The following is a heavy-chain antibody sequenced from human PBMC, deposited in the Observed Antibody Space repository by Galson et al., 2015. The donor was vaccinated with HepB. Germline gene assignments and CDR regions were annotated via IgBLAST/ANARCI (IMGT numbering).Heavy chain of an antibody. Sequence: SLRLSCAASGFTFRDYNMSWIRQAPGKGLEWISNISSSSSYTDYADSVKGRFTISRDNARNSLYLQMNSLRAEDTAVYYCARESGDYRFVVLDHWGQGSLVTVST. CDR3: ARESGDYRFVVLDH. V-gene: IGHV3-11*06. CDR2: ISSSSSYT. D-gene: IGHD4-17*01. J-gene: IGHJ4*02. CDR1: GFTFRDYN.